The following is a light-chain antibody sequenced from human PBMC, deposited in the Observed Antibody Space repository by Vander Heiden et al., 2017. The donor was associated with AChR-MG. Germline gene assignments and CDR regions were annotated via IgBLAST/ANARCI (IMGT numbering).Light chain of an antibody. Sequence: EIVLTQSPGTLSLSPGERATLSCRASQSVSSNYLAWYQQKPGQAPRLLMYGAPSRATGIPDRFSGSGSGTDFTLTISRLEPADFAVYYCQQYGSSPPMYTFGQGTKLEIK. CDR3: QQYGSSPPMYT. CDR2: GAP. J-gene: IGKJ2*01. V-gene: IGKV3-20*01. CDR1: QSVSSNY.